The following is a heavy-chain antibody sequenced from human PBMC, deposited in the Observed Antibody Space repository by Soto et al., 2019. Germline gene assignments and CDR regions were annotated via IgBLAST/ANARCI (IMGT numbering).Heavy chain of an antibody. Sequence: QVQLVQSGAEVKKPGSSVKVSCKTSGVSFNNNGIGWVRQAPGHGLEWMGGVSPPFRTSNYARKFQGRISITAHASTGTVNMELSSLTSEDTAQYYCARVLYYGSGSYSPYGMAVWGQGTTVTVSS. CDR2: VSPPFRTS. V-gene: IGHV1-69*01. CDR1: GVSFNNNG. D-gene: IGHD3-10*01. CDR3: ARVLYYGSGSYSPYGMAV. J-gene: IGHJ6*02.